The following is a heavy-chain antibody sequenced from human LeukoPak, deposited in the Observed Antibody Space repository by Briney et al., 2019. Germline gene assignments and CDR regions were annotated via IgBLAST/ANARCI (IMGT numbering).Heavy chain of an antibody. J-gene: IGHJ4*02. D-gene: IGHD3-9*01. V-gene: IGHV3-9*01. CDR1: GFNLVDFA. CDR3: ARDDHNVLTDNFDY. CDR2: INWDNRGI. Sequence: GGSLRLSCEVSGFNLVDFAMHWVRQVPGRGLEWVTGINWDNRGIVYAESVRGRFTVSRDNAKNTLYLQMDSLRPEDTALYYCARDDHNVLTDNFDYWGQGTLVTVS.